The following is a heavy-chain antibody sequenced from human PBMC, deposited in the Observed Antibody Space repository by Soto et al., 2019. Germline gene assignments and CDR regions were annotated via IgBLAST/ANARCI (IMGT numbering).Heavy chain of an antibody. CDR1: GGTFSSYA. CDR3: ARSPHYVWGSYRYASYFDY. D-gene: IGHD3-16*02. CDR2: IIPIFGTA. Sequence: ASVKVSCKASGGTFSSYAISWVRQAPGQGLEWMGGIIPIFGTANYAQKFQGRATITADESTSTAYMELSSLRSEDTAVYYCARSPHYVWGSYRYASYFDYWGQGTLVTVSS. V-gene: IGHV1-69*13. J-gene: IGHJ4*02.